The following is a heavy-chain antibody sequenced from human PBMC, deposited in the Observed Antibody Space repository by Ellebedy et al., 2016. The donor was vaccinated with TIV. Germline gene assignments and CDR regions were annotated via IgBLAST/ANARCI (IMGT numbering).Heavy chain of an antibody. CDR1: GYNFNAFY. CDR2: ISGYNGKT. Sequence: ASVKVSCKTSGYNFNAFYIHWVRQAPGQGLEWMGWISGYNGKTDYAQKLQGRVFMTTDTSTTTAYMELRSLRPDDTAVYYCARVGWGYSGGEDFWGQGTLVTVSS. D-gene: IGHD5-12*01. V-gene: IGHV1-18*04. CDR3: ARVGWGYSGGEDF. J-gene: IGHJ4*02.